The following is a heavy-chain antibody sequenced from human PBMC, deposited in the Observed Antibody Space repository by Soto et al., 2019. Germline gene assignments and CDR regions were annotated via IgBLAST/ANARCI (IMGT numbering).Heavy chain of an antibody. Sequence: PGGSLRLSCAASGFTFCSYGMDWVRQAPGKGLEWVAVIWYDGSNKYYADSVKGRFTISRDNSKNTLYLQMNSLRAEDTAVYYCARDRPSRRVVPSAIGWFDPWGQGTLVTVSS. CDR1: GFTFCSYG. V-gene: IGHV3-33*01. J-gene: IGHJ5*02. CDR3: ARDRPSRRVVPSAIGWFDP. D-gene: IGHD2-2*01. CDR2: IWYDGSNK.